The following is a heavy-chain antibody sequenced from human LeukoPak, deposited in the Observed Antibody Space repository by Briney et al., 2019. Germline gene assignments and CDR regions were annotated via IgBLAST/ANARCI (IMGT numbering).Heavy chain of an antibody. CDR1: GGSISSYY. CDR2: IYYSGST. D-gene: IGHD3-16*02. V-gene: IGHV4-59*01. CDR3: ARALKITFGGVIVLNDAFDI. Sequence: PSETLSLTCTVSGGSISSYYWSWIRQPPGKGLEGMGYIYYSGSTNYNPSLKSRVTISVDTSKNQFSLKLSSVTAADTAVYYCARALKITFGGVIVLNDAFDIWGQGTMVTVSS. J-gene: IGHJ3*02.